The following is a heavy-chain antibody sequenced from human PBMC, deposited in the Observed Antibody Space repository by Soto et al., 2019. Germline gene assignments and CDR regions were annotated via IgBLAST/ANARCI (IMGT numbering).Heavy chain of an antibody. CDR2: IYYSGST. Sequence: SETLSLTCTVSGGSISSGGYYWSWIRQHPGKGLEWIGYIYYSGSTYYNPSLKSRVTISVDTSKNQFSLKLSSVTAADTAVYYCASKLVGAYYYYGMDVWGQGTTVTVSS. D-gene: IGHD1-26*01. J-gene: IGHJ6*02. CDR1: GGSISSGGYY. V-gene: IGHV4-31*03. CDR3: ASKLVGAYYYYGMDV.